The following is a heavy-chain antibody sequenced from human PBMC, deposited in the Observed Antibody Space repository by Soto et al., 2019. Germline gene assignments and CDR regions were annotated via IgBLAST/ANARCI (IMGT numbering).Heavy chain of an antibody. CDR2: ISGSGGST. CDR1: GFTFSSYA. J-gene: IGHJ4*02. V-gene: IGHV3-23*01. Sequence: GGSLRLSCAASGFTFSSYAMSWVRQAPGKGLEWVSAISGSGGSTYYADSVKGRFTISRDNSKNTLYLQMNSLSAEDTAVYYFAKKPLYCGSTTCRAPFDYWGQGSLGTVSS. D-gene: IGHD2-2*01. CDR3: AKKPLYCGSTTCRAPFDY.